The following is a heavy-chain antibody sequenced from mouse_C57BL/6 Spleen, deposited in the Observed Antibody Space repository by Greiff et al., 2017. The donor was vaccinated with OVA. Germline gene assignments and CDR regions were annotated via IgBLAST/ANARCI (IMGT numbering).Heavy chain of an antibody. J-gene: IGHJ2*01. CDR1: GYTFTSYT. D-gene: IGHD1-1*02. V-gene: IGHV1-4*01. CDR3: ARSGGNYFDY. Sequence: QVQLQQSGAELARPGASVKMSCKASGYTFTSYTMHWVKQRPGQGLEWIGYINPSSGYTKYNQKFKDKATLTADKSSSTAYMQLSSLTTADSAVYYCARSGGNYFDYWGQGTTLTGAS. CDR2: INPSSGYT.